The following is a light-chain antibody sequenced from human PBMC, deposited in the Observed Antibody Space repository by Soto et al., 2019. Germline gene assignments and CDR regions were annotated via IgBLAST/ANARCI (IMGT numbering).Light chain of an antibody. CDR1: PSVTNY. J-gene: IGKJ5*01. V-gene: IGKV3-11*01. CDR3: QQRNIWPPVT. CDR2: GAF. Sequence: EIVLTQSPATLSLSPGERATLSCRASPSVTNYLAWYQQKPGQPPRLLIYGAFNRAAGIPARFSGSGSGTDFTLNISSLETEDSAVYYCQQRNIWPPVTFGQGTRLEIK.